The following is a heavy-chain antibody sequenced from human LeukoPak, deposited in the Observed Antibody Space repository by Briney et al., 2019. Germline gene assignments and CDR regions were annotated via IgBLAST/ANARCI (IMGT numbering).Heavy chain of an antibody. CDR1: GFTFSDYY. J-gene: IGHJ4*02. V-gene: IGHV3-11*01. Sequence: GGSLRLSCAASGFTFSDYYMSWIRQAPGKGLEWVSYISSSGSTIYYVDSVKGRFTISRDNAKNSLYLQMNSLRAEDTAVYYCAREYCSGGSCYLLDYWGQGTLVTVSS. CDR2: ISSSGSTI. D-gene: IGHD2-15*01. CDR3: AREYCSGGSCYLLDY.